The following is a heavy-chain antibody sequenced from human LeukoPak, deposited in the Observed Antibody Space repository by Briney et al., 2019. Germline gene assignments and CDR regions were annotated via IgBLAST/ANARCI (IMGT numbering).Heavy chain of an antibody. D-gene: IGHD6-6*01. Sequence: SETLSLTCTVPGGSISSYYWSWIRQPPGKGLEWIGYIYYSGSTNYNPSLKSRVTISVDTSKNQFSLKLSSVTAADTAVYYCARQGGQLVREGFDYWGQGTLVTVSS. CDR3: ARQGGQLVREGFDY. V-gene: IGHV4-59*08. J-gene: IGHJ4*02. CDR2: IYYSGST. CDR1: GGSISSYY.